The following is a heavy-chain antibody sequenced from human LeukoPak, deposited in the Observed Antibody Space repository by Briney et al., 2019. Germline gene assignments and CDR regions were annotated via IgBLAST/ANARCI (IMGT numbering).Heavy chain of an antibody. V-gene: IGHV1-18*01. J-gene: IGHJ4*02. Sequence: GASVKVSCKAFGYIFTNYGISWVRQAPGQGLEWMGWISARNGKTNYAQKVQGRVTMTTDTSTNTAYMELRSLRFDDTAVYYCAREFGHCYGDNCFYFFDTWGQGFRVTVSS. D-gene: IGHD4-23*01. CDR3: AREFGHCYGDNCFYFFDT. CDR2: ISARNGKT. CDR1: GYIFTNYG.